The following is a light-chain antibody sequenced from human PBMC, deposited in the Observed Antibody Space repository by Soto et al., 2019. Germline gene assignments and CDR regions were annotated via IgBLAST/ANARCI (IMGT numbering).Light chain of an antibody. J-gene: IGKJ1*01. Sequence: DIVMTQSPDSLAVSLGERATINCKSSQSVLYSSNNTHDLAWYPQKPGQPPKRXSYWASPRESGVPDRFSGSGSGTDVTLTINSRQAESVAGYSFQQYYSTPWTFGQGTKVDIK. V-gene: IGKV4-1*01. CDR2: WAS. CDR3: QQYYSTPWT. CDR1: QSVLYSSNNTHD.